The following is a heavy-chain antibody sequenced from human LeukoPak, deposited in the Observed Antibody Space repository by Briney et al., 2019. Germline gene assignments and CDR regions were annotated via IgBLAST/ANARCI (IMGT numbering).Heavy chain of an antibody. CDR2: IYYSGST. CDR3: ARDKMATTGYYYYMDV. D-gene: IGHD5-24*01. V-gene: IGHV4-59*01. CDR1: GGSISSYY. Sequence: SETLSLTCTVSGGSISSYYWSWIRQPPGKGLEWIGYIYYSGSTNYNPSLKSRVTISVDTSKNQFSLKLSSVTAADTAVYYCARDKMATTGYYYYMDVWGKGTTVTVSS. J-gene: IGHJ6*03.